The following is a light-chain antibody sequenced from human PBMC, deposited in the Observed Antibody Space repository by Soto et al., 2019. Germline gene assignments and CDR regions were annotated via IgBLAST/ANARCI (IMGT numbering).Light chain of an antibody. CDR3: QQYKIYWT. Sequence: DIQMTQSPSTLSASVGDRVTITCRASQSISSWLAWYQQKPGKAPKLLIYDASSLESGVPSRFSGSGSGTEFTLTISSLQPFDFATYYCQQYKIYWTFGQGTKLDIK. J-gene: IGKJ1*01. V-gene: IGKV1-5*01. CDR2: DAS. CDR1: QSISSW.